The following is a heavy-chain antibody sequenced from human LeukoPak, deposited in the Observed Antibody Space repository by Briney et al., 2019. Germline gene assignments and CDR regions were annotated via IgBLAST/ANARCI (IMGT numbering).Heavy chain of an antibody. CDR1: GYSFTSYW. CDR3: ARQPNYYDSSGYGMDV. Sequence: GESLKISCKGSGYSFTSYWIGWVRQMPGKGLEWMGIIYPGDSDTRYSPSFQGQVTISADKSISTAYLQWSSLKASETAMYYCARQPNYYDSSGYGMDVWGQGTTVTVSS. CDR2: IYPGDSDT. D-gene: IGHD3-22*01. J-gene: IGHJ6*02. V-gene: IGHV5-51*01.